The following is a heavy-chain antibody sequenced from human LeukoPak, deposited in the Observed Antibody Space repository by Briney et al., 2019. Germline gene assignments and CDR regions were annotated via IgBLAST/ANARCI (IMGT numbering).Heavy chain of an antibody. CDR2: IYYSGSP. CDR3: ARAISHDYGDLDFDY. CDR1: GRSMSSYY. V-gene: IGHV4-59*08. Sequence: SSETLSLTSTVSGRSMSSYYCRCIRQPPGKGLEWIGYIYYSGSPNYNPSLKSRVTISVDTSKNQFSLKLSSVTAADTAVYYCARAISHDYGDLDFDYWGQGTLVTVSS. D-gene: IGHD4-17*01. J-gene: IGHJ4*02.